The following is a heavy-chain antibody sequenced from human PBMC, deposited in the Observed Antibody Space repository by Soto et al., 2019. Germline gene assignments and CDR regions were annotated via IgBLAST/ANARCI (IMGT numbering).Heavy chain of an antibody. CDR1: VFTSSG. CDR2: ISTHNGNT. CDR3: AREGILGLFDAYDL. J-gene: IGHJ3*01. Sequence: VSCKASVFTSSGISWVRQAPGQRLEWMGWISTHNGNTIYAQKFQGRVIMTMDTSTTTVYMELRSPRPDDTAVYLCAREGILGLFDAYDLWGQGTMVTVSS. V-gene: IGHV1-18*04. D-gene: IGHD3-3*01.